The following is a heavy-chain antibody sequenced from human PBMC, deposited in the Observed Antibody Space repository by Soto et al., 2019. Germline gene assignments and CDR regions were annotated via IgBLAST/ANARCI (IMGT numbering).Heavy chain of an antibody. J-gene: IGHJ6*02. Sequence: QVQLVQSGAEVKKPGASVKVSCKASGYTFTSYDINWVRQATGQGLAWMGWMNPNSGNTGYAHKFQGRVTMTRNTAISTAYMELSSLSSEDPAVYYCAREKNSYGMDVWGQGTTVTVSS. D-gene: IGHD1-7*01. CDR2: MNPNSGNT. V-gene: IGHV1-8*01. CDR3: AREKNSYGMDV. CDR1: GYTFTSYD.